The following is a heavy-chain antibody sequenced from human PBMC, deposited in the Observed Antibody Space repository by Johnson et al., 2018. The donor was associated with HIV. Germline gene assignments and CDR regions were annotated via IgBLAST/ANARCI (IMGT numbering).Heavy chain of an antibody. CDR3: ARDHLRCAFDI. D-gene: IGHD4-17*01. J-gene: IGHJ3*02. CDR1: GFTFSSYG. Sequence: GQLVESGGGVVQPGRSLRLSCAASGFTFSSYGMHWVRQAPGKGLVWVSRINSDGSSTSYADSVKGRFTISRDNAKNTLYLQMNSLRAEDTAVYYCARDHLRCAFDIWGQGTMVTVSS. CDR2: INSDGSST. V-gene: IGHV3-74*01.